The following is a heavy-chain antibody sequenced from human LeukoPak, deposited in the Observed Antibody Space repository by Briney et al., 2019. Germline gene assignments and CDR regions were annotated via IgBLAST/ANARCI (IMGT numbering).Heavy chain of an antibody. Sequence: SETLSLTCAVYGGSFSGYYWSWIRQPPGKGLEWIGRIYTSRSTNYNPSLKSRVTISVDPSKNQFSLKLSSVTAADTAVYYCARARFIVGATPYFDYWGQGTLVTVSS. CDR3: ARARFIVGATPYFDY. D-gene: IGHD1-26*01. J-gene: IGHJ4*02. V-gene: IGHV4-4*08. CDR1: GGSFSGYY. CDR2: IYTSRST.